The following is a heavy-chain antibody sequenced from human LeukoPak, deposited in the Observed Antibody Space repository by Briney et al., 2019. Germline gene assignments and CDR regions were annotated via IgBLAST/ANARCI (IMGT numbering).Heavy chain of an antibody. D-gene: IGHD6-19*01. CDR2: IYPNSGGT. V-gene: IGHV1-2*02. Sequence: ASVKVSCKASGYTFTGYYMHWVRQAPGQGLEWMGWIYPNSGGTNYAQKFQGRVTMTRDTSISTAYMEMSRLRSDDTAVYYCARAEFSVAGDLVDYWGQGTLVTVSS. CDR3: ARAEFSVAGDLVDY. CDR1: GYTFTGYY. J-gene: IGHJ4*02.